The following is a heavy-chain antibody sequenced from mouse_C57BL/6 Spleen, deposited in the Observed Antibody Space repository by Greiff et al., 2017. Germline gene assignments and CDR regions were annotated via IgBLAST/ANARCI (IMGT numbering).Heavy chain of an antibody. D-gene: IGHD4-1*01. J-gene: IGHJ2*01. CDR3: AILLGPYCFDY. V-gene: IGHV1-69*01. CDR2: IDPSDSYT. Sequence: VKLQQPGAELVMPGASVKLSCKASGYTFTSYWMHWVKQRPGQGLEWIGEIDPSDSYTNYNQKFKGKSTLTVDKSSSTAYMQLSSLTSEDSAVYYCAILLGPYCFDYWGQGTTLTVSS. CDR1: GYTFTSYW.